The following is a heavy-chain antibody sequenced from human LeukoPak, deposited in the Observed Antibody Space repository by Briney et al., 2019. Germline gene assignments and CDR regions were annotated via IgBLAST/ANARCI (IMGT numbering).Heavy chain of an antibody. CDR2: IYYSGST. V-gene: IGHV4-59*01. D-gene: IGHD2-15*01. Sequence: SETLCLSCTVSGVSISSYYWSWIRQPPGKGLEWVGYIYYSGSTNYNPSLKRRVTISVDTSKNQFPLKLSSVTAADTAVYYCARGYCSGGSCYNRYWGQGTLVTVSS. J-gene: IGHJ4*02. CDR3: ARGYCSGGSCYNRY. CDR1: GVSISSYY.